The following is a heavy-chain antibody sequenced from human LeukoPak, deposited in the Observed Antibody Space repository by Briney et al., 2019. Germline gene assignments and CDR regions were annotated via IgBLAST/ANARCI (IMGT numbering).Heavy chain of an antibody. CDR1: GGSFSDYS. CDR2: INHSGST. J-gene: IGHJ4*02. Sequence: PSETLSLTCAVYGGSFSDYSWSWIRQPPGKGLEWIGEINHSGSTNYNPSLKSRVTISVDTSKNQFSLKLSSATAADTAVYYCARRLRGIAVAEFGYWGQGTLVTVSS. CDR3: ARRLRGIAVAEFGY. V-gene: IGHV4-34*01. D-gene: IGHD6-19*01.